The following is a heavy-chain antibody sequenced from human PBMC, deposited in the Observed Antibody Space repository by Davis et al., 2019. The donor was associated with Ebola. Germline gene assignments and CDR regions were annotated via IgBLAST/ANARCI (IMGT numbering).Heavy chain of an antibody. Sequence: MPLETLSLTCAVYGGSFSGYYWSWIRQPPGKGLEWMGEVNHSGGTNYNPSLKSRVTISADTSKNQFSLKLNSVTAADTAVYYCTRTTRDSGWFIDFWGRGTRVTVSS. CDR3: TRTTRDSGWFIDF. CDR1: GGSFSGYY. D-gene: IGHD6-19*01. J-gene: IGHJ4*02. V-gene: IGHV4-34*01. CDR2: VNHSGGT.